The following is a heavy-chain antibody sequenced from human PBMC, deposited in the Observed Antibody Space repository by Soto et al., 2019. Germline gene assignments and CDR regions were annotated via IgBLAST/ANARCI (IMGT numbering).Heavy chain of an antibody. CDR3: ARAQGSGFLVS. CDR2: IYYSWST. Sequence: QVQLQESGPGLVKPSQTLSLTCTVSGGSISSGDYYWSWIRQPPGKGLEWIGYIYYSWSTYYNPSLKSRVTISVDTSTNQFSLKLSSVTAAATAVYYCARAQGSGFLVSWGQGTLVTVSS. D-gene: IGHD3-10*01. CDR1: GGSISSGDYY. V-gene: IGHV4-30-4*01. J-gene: IGHJ4*02.